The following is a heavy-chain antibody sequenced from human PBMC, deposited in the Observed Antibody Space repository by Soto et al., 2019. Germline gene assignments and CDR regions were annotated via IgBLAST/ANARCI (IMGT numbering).Heavy chain of an antibody. CDR3: ARRAVVAVTGSLDNWLDP. V-gene: IGHV4-59*01. D-gene: IGHD2-21*01. CDR1: GDSITSYN. CDR2: VYSSGST. Sequence: SQTLSLTCTVSGDSITSYNWNWLRQPPGKALEWIGYVYSSGSTNYNPSLKSRVTISVDTSRNQFSLKVNSVTAADTAVYYCARRAVVAVTGSLDNWLDPWGQGILVTVSS. J-gene: IGHJ5*02.